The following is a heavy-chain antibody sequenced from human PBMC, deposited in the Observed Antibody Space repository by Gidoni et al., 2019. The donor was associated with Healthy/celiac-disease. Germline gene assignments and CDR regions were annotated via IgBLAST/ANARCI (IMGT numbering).Heavy chain of an antibody. D-gene: IGHD3-10*01. CDR1: GFTFSSYA. CDR2: ISGSGGST. CDR3: AKDPGSGWFGELLGADY. J-gene: IGHJ4*02. Sequence: EVQLLESGGGLVQPGGSLRLSCAASGFTFSSYAMSWVRQAPGKGLEWVSAISGSGGSTYYADSVKGRFTISRDNSKNTLYLQMNSLRAEDTAVYYCAKDPGSGWFGELLGADYWGQGTLVTVSS. V-gene: IGHV3-23*01.